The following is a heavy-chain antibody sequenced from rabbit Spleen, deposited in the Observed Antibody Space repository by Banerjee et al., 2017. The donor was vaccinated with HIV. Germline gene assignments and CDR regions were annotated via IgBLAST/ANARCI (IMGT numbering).Heavy chain of an antibody. Sequence: QEQLKESGGGLVQPGGSLALSCKASGFDVSNDYMSWVRQAPGKGLEWIACINIVTGKSVYASWAKGRFTMSRTSSTTVTLQMTSLTAADTATYFCARDLIAVIGWNFNLWGPGTLVTVS. J-gene: IGHJ4*01. CDR3: ARDLIAVIGWNFNL. CDR2: INIVTGKS. CDR1: GFDVSNDYM. V-gene: IGHV1S45*01. D-gene: IGHD1-1*01.